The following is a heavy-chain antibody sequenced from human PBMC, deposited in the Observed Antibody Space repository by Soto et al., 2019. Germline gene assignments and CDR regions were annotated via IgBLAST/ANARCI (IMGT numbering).Heavy chain of an antibody. D-gene: IGHD2-15*01. CDR2: IKQDGSEK. Sequence: EVQLVESGGGLVQPGGSLRLSCAASGFRFNDYWMTWVRQAPEKGLEWVANIKQDGSEKYYADSVKGRFTISRDNAENSLYLQMNSLRAEDTAVYYCARETSADSFWGQGTLVTVSS. CDR3: ARETSADSF. V-gene: IGHV3-7*01. J-gene: IGHJ4*02. CDR1: GFRFNDYW.